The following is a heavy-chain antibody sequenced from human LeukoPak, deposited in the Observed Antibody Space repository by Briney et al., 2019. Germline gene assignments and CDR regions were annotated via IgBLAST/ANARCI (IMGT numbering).Heavy chain of an antibody. CDR3: AKGPDYYDSSGYPD. Sequence: GGSLRLSCSASGFTFISYAMSCVRQAPGKGLEWVAAISGSGGSTYYADSVKGRFTISRDNSKNTLYLQMNSLRAEDTAVYYCAKGPDYYDSSGYPDWGQGTLVTVSS. D-gene: IGHD3-22*01. CDR2: ISGSGGST. J-gene: IGHJ4*02. V-gene: IGHV3-23*01. CDR1: GFTFISYA.